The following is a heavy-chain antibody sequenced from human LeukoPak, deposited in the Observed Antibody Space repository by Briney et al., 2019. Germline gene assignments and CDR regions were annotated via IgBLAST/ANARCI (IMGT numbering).Heavy chain of an antibody. J-gene: IGHJ6*03. CDR1: GFTFSSYW. CDR2: IKQDGSEK. D-gene: IGHD6-19*01. Sequence: GGSLRLSCAASGFTFSSYWMSWVRQAPGKGLEWAANIKQDGSEKYYVDSVKGRFTISRDNAKNSLYLQMNSLRDEDTAVYYCARESRIAVAGWFSYYYYYMDVWGKGTTVTVSS. CDR3: ARESRIAVAGWFSYYYYYMDV. V-gene: IGHV3-7*01.